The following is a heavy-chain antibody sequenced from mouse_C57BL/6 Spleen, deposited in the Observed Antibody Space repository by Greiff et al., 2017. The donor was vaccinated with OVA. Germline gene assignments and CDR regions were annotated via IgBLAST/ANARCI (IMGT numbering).Heavy chain of an antibody. V-gene: IGHV1-15*01. J-gene: IGHJ3*01. CDR1: GYTFTDYE. CDR3: TRRGCTSFAY. CDR2: IDPETGGT. Sequence: VQLQQSGAELVRPGASVTLSCKASGYTFTDYEMHWVKQTPVHGLEWIGAIDPETGGTAYNQKFKGKAILTADKSSSTAYMELRSLTSEDSAVYYCTRRGCTSFAYWGQGTLVTVSA. D-gene: IGHD5-1*01.